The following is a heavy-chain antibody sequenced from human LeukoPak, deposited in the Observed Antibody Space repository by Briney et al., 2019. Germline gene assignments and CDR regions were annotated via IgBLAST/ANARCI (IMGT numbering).Heavy chain of an antibody. CDR2: ISYDGSNK. V-gene: IGHV3-30*04. D-gene: IGHD6-13*01. CDR1: GFTFSSYA. Sequence: GRSLRLSCAASGFTFSSYAMHWVRQAPGKGLEWVAVISYDGSNKYYADSVKGRFTISRDNSKNTLYLQMNSLRAKDTAVYYCARGRGRIAAAGTWDFWAYENYYYYGMDVWGQGTTVTVSS. J-gene: IGHJ6*02. CDR3: ARGRGRIAAAGTWDFWAYENYYYYGMDV.